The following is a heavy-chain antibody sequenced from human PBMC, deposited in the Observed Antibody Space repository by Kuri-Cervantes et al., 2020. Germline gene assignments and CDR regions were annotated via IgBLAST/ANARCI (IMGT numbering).Heavy chain of an antibody. CDR3: ARDAKREGQQLELNYLDS. Sequence: GESLKISCAASGFTFSSYSMNWVRQAPGKGLEWVSSISSSSSYVYYADSVKGRFTISRDNAENSLYLQMNSLRAEDTAVYYCARDAKREGQQLELNYLDSWGQGTLVTVSS. D-gene: IGHD6-13*01. V-gene: IGHV3-21*06. J-gene: IGHJ4*02. CDR1: GFTFSSYS. CDR2: ISSSSSYV.